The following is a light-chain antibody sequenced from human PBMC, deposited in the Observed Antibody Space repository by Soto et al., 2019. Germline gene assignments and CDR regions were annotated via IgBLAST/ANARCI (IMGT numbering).Light chain of an antibody. J-gene: IGLJ1*01. CDR3: CSYAGSSPPNV. CDR2: EGS. CDR1: SSDVGSYNL. V-gene: IGLV2-23*01. Sequence: QSVLTQRASVSGYPGQSITICCTGTSSDVGSYNLVSWYQQHPGKAPKLMIYEGSKRPSGVSNRFPPSQSRNPASPPISRLQPEDDAVYYCCSYAGSSPPNVFRTRPKLTVL.